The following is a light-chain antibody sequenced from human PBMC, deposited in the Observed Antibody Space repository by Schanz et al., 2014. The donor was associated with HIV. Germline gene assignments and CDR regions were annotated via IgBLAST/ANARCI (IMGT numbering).Light chain of an antibody. CDR3: QQLNSYPRYT. J-gene: IGKJ2*01. Sequence: DIQLTQSPALLSASVGDRVTITCRASQTISSSLAWYQQKPGKAPKLLIYAASTLQSGVPSRFSGSGSGTEFTLTISSLQPEDFATYYCQQLNSYPRYTFGQGTKLEIK. CDR2: AAS. V-gene: IGKV1-9*01. CDR1: QTISSS.